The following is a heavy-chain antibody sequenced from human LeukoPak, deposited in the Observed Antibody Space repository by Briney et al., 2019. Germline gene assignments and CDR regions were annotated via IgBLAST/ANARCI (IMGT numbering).Heavy chain of an antibody. CDR2: IYYSGST. D-gene: IGHD3-22*01. V-gene: IGHV4-59*01. J-gene: IGHJ4*02. CDR1: GGSITGYY. CDR3: ARGGLLYDTSGYCFDY. Sequence: PSETLSLTCTVSGGSITGYYWSWIRQPPGKGLEWIGFIYYSGSTNYNTSLKSRVTISVDTSKNQFSLKLSSVTAADTAVYYCARGGLLYDTSGYCFDYWGQGTLVTVSS.